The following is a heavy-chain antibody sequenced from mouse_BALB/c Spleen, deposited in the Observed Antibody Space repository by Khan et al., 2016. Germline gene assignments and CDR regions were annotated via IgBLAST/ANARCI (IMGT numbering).Heavy chain of an antibody. CDR2: IDTSDSYT. CDR3: ARLGRYFDV. V-gene: IGHV1-69*01. J-gene: IGHJ1*01. CDR1: GYTFTDYW. Sequence: QVQLQQSGAELVMPGASVKMSCKASGYTFTDYWMHWVKQRPGQGIEWIGAIDTSDSYTSYNQKFKGKATLTVDESSSTAYMQLSSLTSEDSAVYYCARLGRYFDVWGAGTTVTVSS. D-gene: IGHD4-1*01.